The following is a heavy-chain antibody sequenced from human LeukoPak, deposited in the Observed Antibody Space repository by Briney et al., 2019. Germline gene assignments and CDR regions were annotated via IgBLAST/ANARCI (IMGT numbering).Heavy chain of an antibody. CDR2: ISGNGHRT. CDR1: GFTFSTYT. V-gene: IGHV3-23*01. J-gene: IGHJ6*02. D-gene: IGHD2-8*02. Sequence: GGSLRLSCAASGFTFSTYTINWVRQAPGKGLEWVSGISGNGHRTDYADSVKGRFTISRDNSKNTLYLQMNSLRDEDAAVYHCTRVQAGRSGLMDVWGRGTTVTVSS. CDR3: TRVQAGRSGLMDV.